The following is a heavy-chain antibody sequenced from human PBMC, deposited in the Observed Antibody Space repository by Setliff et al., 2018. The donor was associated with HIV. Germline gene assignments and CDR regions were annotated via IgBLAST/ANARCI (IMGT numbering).Heavy chain of an antibody. CDR2: INPGTGNT. CDR3: ARGKIPSWRLTMFDF. D-gene: IGHD1-1*01. CDR1: GYDFKIYD. Sequence: ASVKVSCKASGYDFKIYDINWVRQVAGQGLEWMGWINPGTGNTGYPQNFSGRVTMTRNTSINTVYMELSSLRSEDTAIYFCARGKIPSWRLTMFDFWGQGIQVTVSS. V-gene: IGHV1-8*01. J-gene: IGHJ4*02.